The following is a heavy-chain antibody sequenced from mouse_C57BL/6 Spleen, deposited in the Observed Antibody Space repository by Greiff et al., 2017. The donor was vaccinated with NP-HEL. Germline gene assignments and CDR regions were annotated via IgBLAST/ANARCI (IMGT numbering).Heavy chain of an antibody. J-gene: IGHJ4*01. V-gene: IGHV1-82*01. CDR2: IYPGDGAT. CDR3: ASSTYVSSFMDC. Sequence: VQLQQSGPELVKPGASVKISCKASGYAFSSSRMNWVKQRPGKGLEWIGRIYPGDGATNYNGKFKGKATLTADKSSSTAYMQLSSLTPEDSAVYFVASSTYVSSFMDCWGQGTSVTGSS. D-gene: IGHD5-1*01. CDR1: GYAFSSSR.